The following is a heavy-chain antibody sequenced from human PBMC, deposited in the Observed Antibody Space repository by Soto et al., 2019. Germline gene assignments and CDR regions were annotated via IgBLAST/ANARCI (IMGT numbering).Heavy chain of an antibody. J-gene: IGHJ4*02. CDR2: ITPFNGKT. V-gene: IGHV1-45*02. D-gene: IGHD3-22*01. CDR1: GNTFTYVY. Sequence: VASVKVSCKGSGNTFTYVYLHWVRQAPGQALEWMGWITPFNGKTKYAQKFQERVTFTGYTSLNTAYMELSSLRSDDTAMFYCASGRYGASGYFDYWGQGTLVTVSS. CDR3: ASGRYGASGYFDY.